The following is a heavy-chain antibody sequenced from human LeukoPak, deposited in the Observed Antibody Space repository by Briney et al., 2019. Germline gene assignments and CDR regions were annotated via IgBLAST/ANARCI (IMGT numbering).Heavy chain of an antibody. CDR3: AGDNGGDPYYFDY. J-gene: IGHJ4*02. CDR2: IHSGGDT. CDR1: EFGVSIHC. V-gene: IGHV3-53*01. Sequence: GGSLRLSCAASEFGVSIHCMTWVRQAPGKGLEWVSVIHSGGDTYYADSVKGRFTISRDNSKNTLYLQVNSLRVEDTAVYYCAGDNGGDPYYFDYWGQGTPVTVSS. D-gene: IGHD2-21*01.